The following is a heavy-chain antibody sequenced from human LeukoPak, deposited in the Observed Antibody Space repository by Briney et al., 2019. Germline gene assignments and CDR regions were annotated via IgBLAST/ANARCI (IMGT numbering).Heavy chain of an antibody. J-gene: IGHJ4*02. V-gene: IGHV4-34*01. CDR3: ARGVDDY. Sequence: PSETLSLTCAVYGGSFSGYYWSWIRQPPGKGLEWIGEINHSGSTNYNPSLKSRVTISVDTSKNQFSLKLSSVTAADTAVYYCARGVDDYCGQGTLVTVSS. CDR2: INHSGST. CDR1: GGSFSGYY.